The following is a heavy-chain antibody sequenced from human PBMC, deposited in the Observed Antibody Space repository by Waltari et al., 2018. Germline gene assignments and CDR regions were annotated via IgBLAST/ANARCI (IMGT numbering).Heavy chain of an antibody. CDR1: GYTFTRLH. J-gene: IGHJ3*02. Sequence: RLLQSGAEVKKSGASVKVSCQASGYTFTRLHVNWVRQAAGQGLEWMGWVDPRNGNTGYADKFQGRVTMTSDTSMSTAYMELRGLRSDDTAVYYCVRGYAHDRDGAFDIWGQGTVVTVSS. V-gene: IGHV1-8*01. CDR2: VDPRNGNT. CDR3: VRGYAHDRDGAFDI.